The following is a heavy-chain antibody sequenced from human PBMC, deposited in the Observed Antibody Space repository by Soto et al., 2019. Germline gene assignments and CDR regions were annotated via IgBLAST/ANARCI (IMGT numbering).Heavy chain of an antibody. CDR2: ISGGGGST. D-gene: IGHD3-9*01. J-gene: IGHJ4*02. Sequence: GGSLRLSCAASGSSFAGYALTWVRLAPGKGLEWVASISGGGGSTYYTDSVKGRFSISRDNSNRVVYLQMGSLTAGDTAVYYCAKTETFNGYYNAFDYWGQGTRVTVSS. CDR3: AKTETFNGYYNAFDY. V-gene: IGHV3-23*01. CDR1: GSSFAGYA.